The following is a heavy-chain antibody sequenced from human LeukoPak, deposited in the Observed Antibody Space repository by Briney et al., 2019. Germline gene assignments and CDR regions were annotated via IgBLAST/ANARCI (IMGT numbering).Heavy chain of an antibody. CDR2: IDWDDDK. J-gene: IGHJ4*01. CDR1: GFSLSTSGMC. D-gene: IGHD2-15*01. Sequence: SGPTLVNPTQTLTLTCTFSGFSLSTSGMCVSWIRQPPGKALEWLARIDWDDDKYYSTSLKTRLTISKDTSKNQVVLTMTNMDPVDTVTYYCVVGVRGSCVLSHWGHGTLVTVSS. CDR3: VVGVRGSCVLSH. V-gene: IGHV2-70*11.